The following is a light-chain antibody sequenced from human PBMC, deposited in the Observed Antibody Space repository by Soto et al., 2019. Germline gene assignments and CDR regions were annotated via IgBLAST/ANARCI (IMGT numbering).Light chain of an antibody. CDR1: QSVSSR. V-gene: IGKV3-20*01. Sequence: EIVMTQSPYTLSLSPGERATLSCRASQSVSSRLAWYQHKSGQAPRLLISGASRRATGIPDRFSGSGSGTDFTLTISRLEPEDFALYYCQHYYGTSPISFGQGTRLENK. CDR2: GAS. J-gene: IGKJ5*01. CDR3: QHYYGTSPIS.